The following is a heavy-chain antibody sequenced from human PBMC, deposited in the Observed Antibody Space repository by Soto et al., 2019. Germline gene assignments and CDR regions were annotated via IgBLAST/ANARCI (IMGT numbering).Heavy chain of an antibody. J-gene: IGHJ6*02. CDR3: ARIETAGTRYYYYYGMDV. D-gene: IGHD6-13*01. V-gene: IGHV5-51*01. Sequence: PGESLKISCKGSGYSFTSYWIGWVRQMPGKGLEWMGIIYPGDSDTRYSPSFQGQVTISADKSISTAYLQWSSLKASDTAMYYCARIETAGTRYYYYYGMDVWGQGTTVTSP. CDR1: GYSFTSYW. CDR2: IYPGDSDT.